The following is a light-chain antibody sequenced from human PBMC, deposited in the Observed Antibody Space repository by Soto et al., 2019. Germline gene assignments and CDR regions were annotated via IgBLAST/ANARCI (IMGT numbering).Light chain of an antibody. CDR1: QSVSSN. V-gene: IGKV3-15*01. J-gene: IGKJ1*01. CDR3: QQYNNWPWT. Sequence: EIVMTQSPGTLSVSPGERATISCRASQSVSSNLAWYQQKPGQAPRLLIYGASTRATGIPARFSGSGSGTEFTLSISSLQSEDFAVYYCQQYNNWPWTFGQGTKVEIK. CDR2: GAS.